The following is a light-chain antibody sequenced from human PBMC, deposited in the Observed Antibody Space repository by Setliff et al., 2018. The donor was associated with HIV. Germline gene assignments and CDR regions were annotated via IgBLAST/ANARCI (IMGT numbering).Light chain of an antibody. CDR1: SSDIGAYAL. Sequence: QSALTQPASVSGAPGQSITISCTGTSSDIGAYALVSWYQHHPGKAPKFMIYEVSNRPSGVSNRFSGSKSGNTASLTISGLQAEDEADYYCSSYTTDSTLRVGGGTKVTV. CDR3: SSYTTDSTLR. V-gene: IGLV2-14*01. J-gene: IGLJ2*01. CDR2: EVS.